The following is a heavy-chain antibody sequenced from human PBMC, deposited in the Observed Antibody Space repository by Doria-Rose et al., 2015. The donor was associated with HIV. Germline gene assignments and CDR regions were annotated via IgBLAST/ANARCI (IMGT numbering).Heavy chain of an antibody. V-gene: IGHV2-26*01. Sequence: QVQLVESGPVLVKPTETLTLTCTVSGVSLSSPGMGVSWIRQPPGKALEWLANIFSDDERSYKTSLKSGLTISRVTSKSQVVLTMTDMDPGDTATYYCARIKSSRWYHKYYFDFWGQGTLVIVSA. J-gene: IGHJ4*02. CDR1: GVSLSSPGMG. CDR2: IFSDDER. CDR3: ARIKSSRWYHKYYFDF. D-gene: IGHD6-13*01.